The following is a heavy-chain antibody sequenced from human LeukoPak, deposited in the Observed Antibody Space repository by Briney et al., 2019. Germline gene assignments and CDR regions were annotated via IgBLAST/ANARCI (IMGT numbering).Heavy chain of an antibody. D-gene: IGHD1-26*01. J-gene: IGHJ3*02. CDR1: GYILSELS. Sequence: GASVKVSCKVSGYILSELSMHWVRQAPGKGLEWKGGFDPEDGETIYAQKFQGRVTMTEDTSTDTAYMELSSLRAEDTAVYYCAISTPGAKYAFDIWGQGTMVTVSS. CDR2: FDPEDGET. CDR3: AISTPGAKYAFDI. V-gene: IGHV1-24*01.